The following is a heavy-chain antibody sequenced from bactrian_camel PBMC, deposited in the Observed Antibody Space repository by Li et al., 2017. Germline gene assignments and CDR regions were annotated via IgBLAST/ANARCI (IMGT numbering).Heavy chain of an antibody. V-gene: IGHV3S40*01. D-gene: IGHD4*01. J-gene: IGHJ6*01. Sequence: DVQLVESGGGLVQPGGSLKLSCVATGYTDGKYVMGWFRQRPGKKREVVAAIYTGGGSTFYADSLEGRFTISRDNAENTVYLQLNSLVPEDTAVYYCVRNGGLQRDPDAWGQGTQVTVS. CDR3: VRNGGLQRDPDA. CDR2: IYTGGGST. CDR1: GYTDGKYV.